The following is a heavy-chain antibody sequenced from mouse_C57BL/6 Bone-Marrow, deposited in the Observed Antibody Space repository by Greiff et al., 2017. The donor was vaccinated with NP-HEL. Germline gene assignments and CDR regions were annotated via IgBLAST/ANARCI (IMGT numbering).Heavy chain of an antibody. CDR1: GYTFTDPT. Sequence: VQLQQSDAELVKPGASVKISCKVSGYTFTDPTIHWMKQRPEQGLEWIGYIYPRDGSTKYNEKFKGKATLTADKSSSTAYMQLNSLTSEDSAVYFCARGDGYYFPYFDYWGQGTTLTVSS. CDR3: ARGDGYYFPYFDY. CDR2: IYPRDGST. J-gene: IGHJ2*01. V-gene: IGHV1-78*01. D-gene: IGHD2-3*01.